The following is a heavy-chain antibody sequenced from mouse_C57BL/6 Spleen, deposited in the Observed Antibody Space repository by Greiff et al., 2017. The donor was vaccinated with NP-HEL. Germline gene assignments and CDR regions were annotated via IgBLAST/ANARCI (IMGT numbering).Heavy chain of an antibody. CDR3: ARDYYGLYYFDY. J-gene: IGHJ2*01. Sequence: EVQRVESGPGLVKPSQSLSLTCSVTGYSITSGYYWNWIRQFPGNKLEWMGYISYDGSNNYNPSLKNRISITRDTSKNQFFLKLNSVTTEDTATYYCARDYYGLYYFDYWGQGTTRTVSS. CDR1: GYSITSGYY. V-gene: IGHV3-6*01. CDR2: ISYDGSN. D-gene: IGHD1-1*01.